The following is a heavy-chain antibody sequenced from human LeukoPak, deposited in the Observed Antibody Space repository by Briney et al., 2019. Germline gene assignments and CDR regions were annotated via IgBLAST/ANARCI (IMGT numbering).Heavy chain of an antibody. V-gene: IGHV3-21*01. CDR3: ARGTTVTSGGDY. D-gene: IGHD4-17*01. J-gene: IGHJ4*02. Sequence: PGGSLRLSCVASGFTFSSYGMNWVRQPPGKGLEWVSSTSSSSSFIYYADSVKGRFTISRDKAEKSLYLQMNSLRVEDTAVYYCARGTTVTSGGDYWGQGTLVTVSS. CDR1: GFTFSSYG. CDR2: TSSSSSFI.